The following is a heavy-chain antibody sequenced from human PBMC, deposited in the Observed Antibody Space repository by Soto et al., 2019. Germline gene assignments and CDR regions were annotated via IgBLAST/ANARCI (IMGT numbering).Heavy chain of an antibody. CDR3: ARVYYDFWSGYYRMYYFDY. Sequence: SETLSLTCAVYGYSISSGYYWGWIRQPPGKGLEWIGSIYHSGSTYYNPSLKSRVTISVDTSKNQFSLKLSSVTAADTAVYYCARVYYDFWSGYYRMYYFDYWGQGTLVTVSS. D-gene: IGHD3-3*01. CDR2: IYHSGST. V-gene: IGHV4-38-2*01. CDR1: GYSISSGYY. J-gene: IGHJ4*02.